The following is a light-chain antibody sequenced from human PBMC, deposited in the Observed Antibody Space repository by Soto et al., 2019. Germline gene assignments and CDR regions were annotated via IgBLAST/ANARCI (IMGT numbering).Light chain of an antibody. J-gene: IGKJ2*01. V-gene: IGKV1-5*01. CDR1: QSISRW. CDR2: DVS. CDR3: QQYNFYPYT. Sequence: DIQMTQSPSTLSASVGDRVTITCRASQSISRWLAWYHQKPGKAPKLLISDVSTLQSGVPSRFSGSGSGTEFTRTISSLQPDDFSTYYCQQYNFYPYTFGQGTKLEI.